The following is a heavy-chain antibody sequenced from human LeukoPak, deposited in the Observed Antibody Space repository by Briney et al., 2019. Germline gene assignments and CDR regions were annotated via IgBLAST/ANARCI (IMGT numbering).Heavy chain of an antibody. Sequence: PGGSLRLSCAASGFTFSSYGMHWVRQAPGEGLEWVAVIWYDDSNKYYADSVKGRFTVSRDNSKNTLYLQMNSLRAEDTAVYYCARPSCSGGSRYPYYFDYWGQGTLVTVSS. CDR2: IWYDDSNK. V-gene: IGHV3-33*01. CDR1: GFTFSSYG. CDR3: ARPSCSGGSRYPYYFDY. J-gene: IGHJ4*02. D-gene: IGHD2-15*01.